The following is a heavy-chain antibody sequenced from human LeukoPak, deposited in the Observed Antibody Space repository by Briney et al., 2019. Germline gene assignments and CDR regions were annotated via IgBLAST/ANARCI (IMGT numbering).Heavy chain of an antibody. CDR2: IIPIFGTA. D-gene: IGHD4-17*01. V-gene: IGHV1-69*13. CDR3: ARRGYGDPAFDY. J-gene: IGHJ4*02. Sequence: ASVKVSCKASGGTLTSYAISWVRQAPGQGLEWMGGIIPIFGTANYAQKFQGRVTITADESTSTAYMELSSLRSEDTAVYYCARRGYGDPAFDYWGQGTLVTVSS. CDR1: GGTLTSYA.